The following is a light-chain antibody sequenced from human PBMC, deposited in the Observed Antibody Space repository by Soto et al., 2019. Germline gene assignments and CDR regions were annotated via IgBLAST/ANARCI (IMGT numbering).Light chain of an antibody. CDR3: GTWDSSLSAVV. J-gene: IGLJ3*02. CDR2: DND. CDR1: RSNIGNND. V-gene: IGLV1-51*01. Sequence: QSVLTQPPSVSAAPGQKGIISCSGSRSNIGNNDVSWYQQLPGTAPKLLIYDNDKRPSRIPDRFSGSKSGTSATLGITGLQTGDEADYYCGTWDSSLSAVVFGGGTKVTVL.